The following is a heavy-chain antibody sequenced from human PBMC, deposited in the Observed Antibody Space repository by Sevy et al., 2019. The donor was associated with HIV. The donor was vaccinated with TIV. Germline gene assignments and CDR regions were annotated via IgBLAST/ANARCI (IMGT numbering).Heavy chain of an antibody. D-gene: IGHD3-10*01. Sequence: ASVQVSCKASGYTFTSYGISCVRQAPGQGLEWMGWISAYNGNTNYAQKLQGRVTMTTDTSTSTAYMELRSLRSDDTAVYYCARVFTMVRGVLQRGYDYWGQGTLVTVSS. J-gene: IGHJ4*02. V-gene: IGHV1-18*04. CDR2: ISAYNGNT. CDR1: GYTFTSYG. CDR3: ARVFTMVRGVLQRGYDY.